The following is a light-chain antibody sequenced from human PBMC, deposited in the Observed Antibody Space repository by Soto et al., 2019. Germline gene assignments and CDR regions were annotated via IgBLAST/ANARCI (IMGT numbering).Light chain of an antibody. V-gene: IGKV1-5*01. J-gene: IGKJ1*01. CDR2: DAS. Sequence: DIQLTQSPSTLCASVGERVTLTGRASQSISSWLAWNQQKPGKAPKLLIYDASSLESGVPSRFSGSGSGTEFTLTISSLQPDDFATYYCQQYNSYSSWTFGQGTKVDIK. CDR1: QSISSW. CDR3: QQYNSYSSWT.